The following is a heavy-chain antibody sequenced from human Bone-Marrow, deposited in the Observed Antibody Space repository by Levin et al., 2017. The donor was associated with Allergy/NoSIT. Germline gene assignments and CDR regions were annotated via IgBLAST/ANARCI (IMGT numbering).Heavy chain of an antibody. CDR1: GGSISNYY. V-gene: IGHV4-59*01. J-gene: IGHJ5*02. Sequence: GSLRLSCTVSGGSISNYYWSWIRQPPGKGLEWIGYIYYSGTTNYNPSLKSRVTISLDTSKNHFSLKLSSVTAADTAEYYCARNARDYSGYRWFDPWGRGTLVTVSS. CDR2: IYYSGTT. CDR3: ARNARDYSGYRWFDP. D-gene: IGHD5-12*01.